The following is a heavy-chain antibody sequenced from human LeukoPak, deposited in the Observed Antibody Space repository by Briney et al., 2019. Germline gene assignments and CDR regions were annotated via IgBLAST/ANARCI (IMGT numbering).Heavy chain of an antibody. V-gene: IGHV3-30*04. Sequence: GGSLRLSCAASGFTFSNYAMHWVRQAPGKGLEWVAVISYDAKYKYYADSLKGRVTISRDNSNNTLYLQMNSLGSEDTAVYYCVRGRVVPATRLDYWGRGTLVTVSS. CDR2: ISYDAKYK. CDR1: GFTFSNYA. D-gene: IGHD2-15*01. CDR3: VRGRVVPATRLDY. J-gene: IGHJ4*02.